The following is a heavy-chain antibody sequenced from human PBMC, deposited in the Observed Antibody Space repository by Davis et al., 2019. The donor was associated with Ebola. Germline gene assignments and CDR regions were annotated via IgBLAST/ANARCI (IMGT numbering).Heavy chain of an antibody. D-gene: IGHD3-22*01. V-gene: IGHV4-59*01. CDR3: ARDQYYYDSSGYFTTGWFDP. Sequence: PSETLSLTCTVSGGSINSYYWSWIRQPPGKGLEWIGYIYYSGSTNYNPSLKSRVTISVDTSKNQFSLKLSSVTAADTAVYYCARDQYYYDSSGYFTTGWFDPWGQGTLVTVSS. CDR1: GGSINSYY. J-gene: IGHJ5*02. CDR2: IYYSGST.